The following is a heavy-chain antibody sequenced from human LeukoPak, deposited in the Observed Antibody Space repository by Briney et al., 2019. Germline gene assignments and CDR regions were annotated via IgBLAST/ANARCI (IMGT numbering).Heavy chain of an antibody. CDR1: GFTFSSYA. J-gene: IGHJ4*02. CDR3: AGGDGDYANDY. CDR2: ISSNGGST. D-gene: IGHD4-17*01. V-gene: IGHV3-64*01. Sequence: PGGSLRLSCAASGFTFSSYAMHWVRQAPGKGLEYVSAISSNGGSTYYASSVKGRFTISRDNSKNTLYLQMGSLRAEDMAVYYCAGGDGDYANDYWGQGTLVTVSS.